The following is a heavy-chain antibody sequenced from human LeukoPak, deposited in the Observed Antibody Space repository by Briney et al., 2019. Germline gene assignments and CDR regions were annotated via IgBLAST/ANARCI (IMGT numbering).Heavy chain of an antibody. Sequence: KPGGSLRLSCAASGFTFSSYSMNWVRQAPGKGLEWVSSISSSSSYIYYADSVKGRFTISRDNAKNSLYLQMNSLRAEDTAVYYCARESPSVAPFDYWGQGTLVTVSS. D-gene: IGHD2-21*01. CDR1: GFTFSSYS. V-gene: IGHV3-21*01. J-gene: IGHJ4*02. CDR3: ARESPSVAPFDY. CDR2: ISSSSSYI.